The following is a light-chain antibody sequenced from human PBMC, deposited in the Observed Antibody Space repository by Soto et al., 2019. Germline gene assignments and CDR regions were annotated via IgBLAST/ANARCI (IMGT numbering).Light chain of an antibody. CDR3: QQSYSSPIT. CDR2: AAS. Sequence: DIQMTQSPSSLSASVGDRVTITCRASQSIASYLNWYRQKPGKAPKLLISAASSLQRGVPSRFSGSGSGTDFTLTISSLHPEDCATYYCQQSYSSPITFGQGTRLEIK. V-gene: IGKV1-39*01. CDR1: QSIASY. J-gene: IGKJ5*01.